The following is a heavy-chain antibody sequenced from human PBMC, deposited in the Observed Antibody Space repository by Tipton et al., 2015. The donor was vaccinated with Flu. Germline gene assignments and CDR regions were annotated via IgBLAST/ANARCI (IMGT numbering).Heavy chain of an antibody. Sequence: SLRLSCAASGFIFSSFSMNWVRQAPGKGLEWLAHISSSSGAIYYADSVKGRFTISRDNARNSLYLQMNSLRAEDTAVYHCARKWEFDYWGQGTLVTVSS. V-gene: IGHV3-48*01. CDR1: GFIFSSFS. J-gene: IGHJ4*02. CDR3: ARKWEFDY. D-gene: IGHD1-26*01. CDR2: ISSSSGAI.